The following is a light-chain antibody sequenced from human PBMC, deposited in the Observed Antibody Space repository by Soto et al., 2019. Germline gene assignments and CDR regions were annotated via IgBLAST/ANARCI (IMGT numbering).Light chain of an antibody. CDR3: SSYTNINTRACV. Sequence: QSVLTQPASVSGSPGQSITISCTGTSGDIGSYNRVSWYQQHPGKAPKLIIYEVTDRPSGVSNRFSGSKSGNTASLTISGLQAEDEDEYYCSSYTNINTRACVFGTGTKVTV. J-gene: IGLJ1*01. CDR2: EVT. CDR1: SGDIGSYNR. V-gene: IGLV2-14*01.